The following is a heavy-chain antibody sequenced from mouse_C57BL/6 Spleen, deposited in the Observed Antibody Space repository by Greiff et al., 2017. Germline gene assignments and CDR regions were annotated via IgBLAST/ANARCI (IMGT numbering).Heavy chain of an antibody. J-gene: IGHJ1*03. CDR2: ISSGGSYT. CDR3: ARHEPGYFEV. Sequence: EVKLMESGGDLVKPGGSLKLSCAASGFTFSSYGMSWVRQTPDKRLEWVATISSGGSYTYYPDSVKGRFTISRDNAKNTLYLQMSSLKAEDTAMYYCARHEPGYFEVWGTGTTVTVSS. CDR1: GFTFSSYG. V-gene: IGHV5-6*01.